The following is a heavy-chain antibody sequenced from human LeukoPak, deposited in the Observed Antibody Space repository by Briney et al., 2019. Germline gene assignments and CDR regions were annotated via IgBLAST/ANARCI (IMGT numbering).Heavy chain of an antibody. CDR3: ARGPTTVRGDRTKWFDP. CDR1: GGSISSYY. J-gene: IGHJ5*02. Sequence: KPSETPSLTCTVSGGSISSYYWSWIRQPPGKGLEWIGYIYYSGSTNYNPSLKSRVTISVDTSKNQFSLKLSSVTAADTAVYYCARGPTTVRGDRTKWFDPWGQGTLVTVSS. D-gene: IGHD3-10*01. CDR2: IYYSGST. V-gene: IGHV4-59*01.